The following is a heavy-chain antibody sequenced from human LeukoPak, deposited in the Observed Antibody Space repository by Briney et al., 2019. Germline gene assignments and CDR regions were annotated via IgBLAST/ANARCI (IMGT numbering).Heavy chain of an antibody. D-gene: IGHD5-18*01. CDR2: IIPIFGTA. J-gene: IGHJ4*02. V-gene: IGHV1-69*13. CDR1: GGTFSSYA. Sequence: ASVKVSCKASGGTFSSYAISWVRQAPGQGLEWMGGIIPIFGTANYAQKFQGRVTITADESTSTAYMELSSLRSEDTAVYYCATLSYSYGHHGSHWGQGTLVTVSS. CDR3: ATLSYSYGHHGSH.